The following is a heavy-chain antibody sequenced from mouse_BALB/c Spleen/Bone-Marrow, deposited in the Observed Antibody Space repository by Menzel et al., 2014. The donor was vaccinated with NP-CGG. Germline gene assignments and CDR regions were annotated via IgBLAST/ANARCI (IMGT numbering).Heavy chain of an antibody. D-gene: IGHD4-1*01. J-gene: IGHJ3*01. CDR3: ARELGRGFAY. CDR2: ISPGSGGI. V-gene: IGHV1-54*01. CDR1: GYAFTNYW. Sequence: QVQLKESGVELVRPGTSVKVSCKASGYAFTNYWIEWVKQRPGQGLEWIGVISPGSGGINYNEEFKGKATLTADKSSNTAYMQLSSLTSDDSAVYFCARELGRGFAYWGQGTLVTVSA.